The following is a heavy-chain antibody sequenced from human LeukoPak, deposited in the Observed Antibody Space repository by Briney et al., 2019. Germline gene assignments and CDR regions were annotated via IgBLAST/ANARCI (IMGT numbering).Heavy chain of an antibody. V-gene: IGHV3-23*01. Sequence: SGGCLRLSCAASGFTFSNHGMNWVRQAPGKGLEWLSGVSPPGGGTYYADSVKGRFTISRDDSKNTLSLQMNSLRVEDTAVYYCARDLAWGAFDYWGQGTLVTVSS. CDR1: GFTFSNHG. D-gene: IGHD3-16*01. CDR2: VSPPGGGT. CDR3: ARDLAWGAFDY. J-gene: IGHJ4*02.